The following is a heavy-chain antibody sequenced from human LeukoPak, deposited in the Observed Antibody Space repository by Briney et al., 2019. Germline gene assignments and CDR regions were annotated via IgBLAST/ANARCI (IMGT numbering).Heavy chain of an antibody. CDR1: GDTFSSYA. CDR3: ARTDYDFWSGNTGGAFDI. CDR2: IIPIFGTA. V-gene: IGHV1-69*05. J-gene: IGHJ3*02. Sequence: SVKVSCKASGDTFSSYAISWVRQAPGQGLEWMGRIIPIFGTANYAQKFQGRVTITTDESTSTAYMELSSLRSEDTAVYYCARTDYDFWSGNTGGAFDIWGQGTMVTVSS. D-gene: IGHD3-3*01.